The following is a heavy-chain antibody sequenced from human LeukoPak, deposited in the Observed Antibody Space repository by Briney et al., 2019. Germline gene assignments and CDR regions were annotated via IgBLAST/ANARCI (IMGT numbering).Heavy chain of an antibody. D-gene: IGHD6-25*01. J-gene: IGHJ4*02. Sequence: GGSLRLSCVVSGFIVNNNYINWVRQAPGKGLEWVSVFYSDGTTYHADSVKGRFTISRDNSQNTVFLQMNSLRAEDTAVYYCATDPSTRLHYFDYWGQGTLVTVSS. CDR1: GFIVNNNY. CDR2: FYSDGTT. V-gene: IGHV3-53*01. CDR3: ATDPSTRLHYFDY.